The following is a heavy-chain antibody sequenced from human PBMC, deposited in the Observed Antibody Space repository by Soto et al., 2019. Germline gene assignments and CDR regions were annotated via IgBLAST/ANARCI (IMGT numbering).Heavy chain of an antibody. V-gene: IGHV1-69*06. D-gene: IGHD2-2*01. Sequence: QVQLVQSGAEVKKPGSSVKVSCKASGGTFSSYAISWVRQAPGQGLEWMGGIIPIFGTANYAQKFQGRVTMTTDTSTSTAYMELRSLRSDDTAVYYCARDQEYQLLLRFYTWGQGTLVNVSS. CDR2: IIPIFGTA. CDR1: GGTFSSYA. J-gene: IGHJ5*02. CDR3: ARDQEYQLLLRFYT.